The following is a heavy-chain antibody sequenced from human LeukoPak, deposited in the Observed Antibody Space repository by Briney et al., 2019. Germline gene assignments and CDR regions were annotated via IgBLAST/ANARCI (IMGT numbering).Heavy chain of an antibody. J-gene: IGHJ4*02. CDR1: GFTFSSYA. CDR2: ISGSGGST. Sequence: GGSLRLSCAASGFTFSSYAMSWVRQAPGKGLEWVSAISGSGGSTYYADSVKGRFTISRDNSKNTLYLQMNSLRAEDTAVYYCAKDENYDFWSGDDYWGQGTLVTVSS. CDR3: AKDENYDFWSGDDY. D-gene: IGHD3-3*01. V-gene: IGHV3-23*01.